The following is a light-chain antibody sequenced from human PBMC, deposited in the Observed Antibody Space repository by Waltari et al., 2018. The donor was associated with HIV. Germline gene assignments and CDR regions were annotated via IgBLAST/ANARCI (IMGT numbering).Light chain of an antibody. CDR1: SSDVGGYDL. J-gene: IGLJ2*01. CDR3: CSYASTNIAV. CDR2: EVS. Sequence: QSALTQPASVSGSPGQSITLSCTGTSSDVGGYDLVSWYQHHPGKAPKLIIYEVSQRPSWVSNRFSGSNAGNTASLTISGLQAEDEADYHCCSYASTNIAVFGGGTKVSVL. V-gene: IGLV2-23*02.